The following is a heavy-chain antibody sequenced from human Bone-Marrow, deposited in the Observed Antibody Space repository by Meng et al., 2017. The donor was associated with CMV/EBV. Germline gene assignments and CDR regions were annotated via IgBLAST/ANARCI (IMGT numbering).Heavy chain of an antibody. V-gene: IGHV3-21*01. J-gene: IGHJ6*02. CDR2: ISSSSSYI. D-gene: IGHD3-22*01. Sequence: GESLKISCAASGFIFSSYSMNWVRQAPGKGLEWVSSISSSSSYIYYADSVKGRFTITRDNAKNSLYLQMNSLRAEDTAVYDCARPYYYDSSGYYYYYYGMDVWGQGTTVTVSS. CDR1: GFIFSSYS. CDR3: ARPYYYDSSGYYYYYYGMDV.